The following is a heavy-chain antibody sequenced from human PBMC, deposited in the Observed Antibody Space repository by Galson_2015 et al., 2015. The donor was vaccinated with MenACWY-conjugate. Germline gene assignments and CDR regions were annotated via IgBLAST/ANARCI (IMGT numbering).Heavy chain of an antibody. J-gene: IGHJ2*01. CDR1: GFTFSSYW. CDR3: SRELRNYWYFEL. V-gene: IGHV3-74*03. CDR2: INTDESLT. Sequence: SLRLSCAASGFTFSSYWMHWVRQAPGKGLVWVSRINTDESLTTYADSVKRRFTISRDNAKNTLYLQMNSLRAEDSAVYYCSRELRNYWYFELCGRGALVSVSS.